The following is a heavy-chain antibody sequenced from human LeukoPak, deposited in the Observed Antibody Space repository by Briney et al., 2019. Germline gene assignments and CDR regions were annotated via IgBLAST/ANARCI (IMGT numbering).Heavy chain of an antibody. CDR2: INPNSGGT. D-gene: IGHD2-15*01. Sequence: ASVKVSCKASGYTFTGYYMHWVRQAPGQGLEWMGWINPNSGGTNYAQKFQGRVTMTRDTSISTAYMELSRLRSEDTAMYYCAINQAGYCGGGSCYRHEFYYMDVWGKGTSVTVSS. CDR1: GYTFTGYY. J-gene: IGHJ6*03. CDR3: AINQAGYCGGGSCYRHEFYYMDV. V-gene: IGHV1-2*02.